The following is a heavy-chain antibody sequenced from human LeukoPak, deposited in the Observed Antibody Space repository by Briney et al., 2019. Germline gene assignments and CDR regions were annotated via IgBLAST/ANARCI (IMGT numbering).Heavy chain of an antibody. CDR2: ISSSGSTI. D-gene: IGHD6-19*01. CDR1: GFTFSSYA. Sequence: GGSLRLSCAASGFTFSSYAMSWIRQAPGKGLEWVSYISSSGSTIYYADSVKGRFTISRDNAKNSLYLQMNSLRAEDTAVYYCARVVGGWYPYFQHWGQGTLVTVSS. J-gene: IGHJ1*01. CDR3: ARVVGGWYPYFQH. V-gene: IGHV3-11*01.